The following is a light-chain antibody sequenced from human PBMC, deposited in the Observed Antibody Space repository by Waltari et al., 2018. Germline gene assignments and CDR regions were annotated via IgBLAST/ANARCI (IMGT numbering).Light chain of an antibody. CDR1: ALSKQF. CDR2: TDS. Sequence: SYELTQPPSVSVSPGQTARITCSGDALSKQFGFWYQQKSGRAPVLMIYTDSGRPSGIPERFSVSSSGTTVTLTISAVQPEDEADYYCQSAHSNGSDVVFGGGTKLTVL. CDR3: QSAHSNGSDVV. J-gene: IGLJ2*01. V-gene: IGLV3-25*03.